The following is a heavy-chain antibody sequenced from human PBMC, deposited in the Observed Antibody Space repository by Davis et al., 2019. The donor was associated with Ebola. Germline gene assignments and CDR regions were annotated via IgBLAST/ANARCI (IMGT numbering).Heavy chain of an antibody. CDR2: IGGSVGHT. J-gene: IGHJ3*01. D-gene: IGHD4-17*01. Sequence: GESLKISCAASGFTLSAYYVSWFRQAPGKGLEWISRIGGSVGHTGYAESVRGRFTIARDSAKNSLYLQMNTLTAEDTAMYYCSTAFNSVTDGFDFWGQGTMVNVSS. CDR1: GFTLSAYY. V-gene: IGHV3-11*03. CDR3: STAFNSVTDGFDF.